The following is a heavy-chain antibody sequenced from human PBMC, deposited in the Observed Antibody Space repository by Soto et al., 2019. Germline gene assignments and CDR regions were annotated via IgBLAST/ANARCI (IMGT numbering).Heavy chain of an antibody. J-gene: IGHJ6*02. Sequence: GESLKISCKGSGYSFTSYWIGWVRQMPGKGLEWMGRIDPSDSYTNYSPSFQGHVTISADKSISTAYLQWSSLKASDTAMYYCAKGSHPYYYYYGMDVWGQGTTVTVSS. CDR2: IDPSDSYT. V-gene: IGHV5-10-1*01. CDR3: AKGSHPYYYYYGMDV. CDR1: GYSFTSYW.